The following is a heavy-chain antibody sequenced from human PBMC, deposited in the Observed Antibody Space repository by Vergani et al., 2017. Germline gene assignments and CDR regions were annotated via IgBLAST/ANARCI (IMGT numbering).Heavy chain of an antibody. CDR1: GYTFNTYD. CDR2: MNPNSGNT. V-gene: IGHV1-8*02. Sequence: QVQLVQSGAEVKKPGASVKVSCKASGYTFNTYDINWVRQAPGQGLEWMGWMNPNSGNTGYAQKFQGRATMARDTSITTAYMELKSLRFVDTAVYYCARGESGYCTGDICYIHPWFESWGQGTLVTVSS. J-gene: IGHJ5*01. D-gene: IGHD2-15*01. CDR3: ARGESGYCTGDICYIHPWFES.